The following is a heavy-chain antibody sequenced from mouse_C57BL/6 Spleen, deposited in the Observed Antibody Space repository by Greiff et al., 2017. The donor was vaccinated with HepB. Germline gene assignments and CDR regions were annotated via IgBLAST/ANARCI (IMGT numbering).Heavy chain of an antibody. D-gene: IGHD2-4*01. V-gene: IGHV1-66*01. CDR2: IYPGSGNT. J-gene: IGHJ3*01. Sequence: VKQRPGQGLEWIGWIYPGSGNTKYNEKFKGKATLTADTSSSTAYMQLSSLTSEDSAVYYCARYPLYYDYDWFAYWGQGTLVTVSA. CDR3: ARYPLYYDYDWFAY.